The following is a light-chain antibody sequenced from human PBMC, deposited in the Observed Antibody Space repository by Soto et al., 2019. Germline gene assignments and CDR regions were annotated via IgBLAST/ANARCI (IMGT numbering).Light chain of an antibody. CDR3: AAWDDSLNGSWV. V-gene: IGLV1-44*01. CDR2: SNN. Sequence: QSVLTQPPSASGTPGQRVTISCSGSSSNIGSNTVNWYQQLPGTAPKHLIYSNNNRPSGVPDRFSGAKSGTSASLAISGLQSDDEEDYYCAAWDDSLNGSWVFGGGTKVTVL. J-gene: IGLJ3*02. CDR1: SSNIGSNT.